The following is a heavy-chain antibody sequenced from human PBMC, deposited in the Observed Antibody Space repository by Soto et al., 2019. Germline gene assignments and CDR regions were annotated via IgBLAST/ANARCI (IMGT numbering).Heavy chain of an antibody. CDR2: ISAHNGNT. CDR1: GYDFTTYG. CDR3: ARGRYGDY. V-gene: IGHV1-18*01. D-gene: IGHD1-1*01. J-gene: IGHJ4*02. Sequence: QVHLVQSGAEVKKPGASVKVSCKGSGYDFTTYGITWVRQAPGQGLEWMAWISAHNGNTDYAQKLQGRVTVTRDTSTSTAYMELRSLRSDDTAMYYCARGRYGDYGCQGDLVTVSS.